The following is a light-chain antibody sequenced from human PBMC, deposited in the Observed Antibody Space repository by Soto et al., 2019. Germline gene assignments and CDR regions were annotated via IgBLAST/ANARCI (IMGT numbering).Light chain of an antibody. J-gene: IGLJ3*02. Sequence: QSALTQPASVSGSPGQSITISCIGTSNYVSVYYYVSWFQQHPGKAPKLMIYDVNKRPSGVSNRFSGSMSANTASLTISGLQAEDEADYYCGSYRNFNTLEMVFGGGTKVTVL. CDR1: SNYVSVYYY. CDR2: DVN. CDR3: GSYRNFNTLEMV. V-gene: IGLV2-14*03.